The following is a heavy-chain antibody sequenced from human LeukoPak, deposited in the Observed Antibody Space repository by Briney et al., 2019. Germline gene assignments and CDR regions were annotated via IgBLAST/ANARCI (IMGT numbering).Heavy chain of an antibody. CDR2: INSDGRRT. V-gene: IGHV3-74*01. CDR3: AKRDCSGGRCYYYFDY. Sequence: PGGSLRLSCAASGFTFSSYWMHWVRQAPGKGLGWVSRINSDGRRTIYADSVKGGFTIYREKAKKTLYLQMNSLRAEDTAVYYCAKRDCSGGRCYYYFDYWGQGTLVTVSS. D-gene: IGHD2-15*01. CDR1: GFTFSSYW. J-gene: IGHJ4*02.